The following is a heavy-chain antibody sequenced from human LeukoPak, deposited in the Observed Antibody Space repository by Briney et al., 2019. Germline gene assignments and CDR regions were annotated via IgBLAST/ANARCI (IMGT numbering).Heavy chain of an antibody. D-gene: IGHD2-21*02. J-gene: IGHJ6*02. CDR1: GYTFTSYG. CDR3: ATHWAYCGGDCYSGNYSYYYGMDV. Sequence: ASVKVSCKASGYTFTSYGISWVRQAPGQGREWMGWISAYNGNTNYAQKLQGRVTMTTDTSTSTAYMELSSLRSDDTAVYYCATHWAYCGGDCYSGNYSYYYGMDVWGQGTTVTVSS. V-gene: IGHV1-18*01. CDR2: ISAYNGNT.